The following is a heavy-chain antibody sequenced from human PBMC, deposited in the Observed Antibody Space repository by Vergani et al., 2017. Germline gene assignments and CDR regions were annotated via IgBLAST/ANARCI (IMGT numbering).Heavy chain of an antibody. CDR2: IRSDESRK. D-gene: IGHD2-15*01. J-gene: IGHJ4*02. V-gene: IGHV3-30*02. CDR3: AKEGGGYCIVGTCYPEY. CDR1: GFTFNSYG. Sequence: QVQLVESGGGVVQPGGSLRLSCAASGFTFNSYGMHWVRQAPGKGLEWVASIRSDESRKYYGDSMEGPFTISRDNSKNTLYLQMKRLRPEDTAVYYCAKEGGGYCIVGTCYPEYWGQGTLVIVSS.